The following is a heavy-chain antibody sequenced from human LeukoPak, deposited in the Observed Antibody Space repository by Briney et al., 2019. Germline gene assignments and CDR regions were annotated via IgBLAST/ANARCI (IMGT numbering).Heavy chain of an antibody. Sequence: ASVKVSCKASGYTFTSYGISWVRQAPGQGLEWMGWISAYNGNTNYAQKLQGRVTMTTDTSTSTAYMELRSLRSDDTAVYYCARLEFWSGYLPRWFDPWGQGILVTVSS. V-gene: IGHV1-18*01. CDR3: ARLEFWSGYLPRWFDP. J-gene: IGHJ5*02. CDR2: ISAYNGNT. CDR1: GYTFTSYG. D-gene: IGHD3-3*01.